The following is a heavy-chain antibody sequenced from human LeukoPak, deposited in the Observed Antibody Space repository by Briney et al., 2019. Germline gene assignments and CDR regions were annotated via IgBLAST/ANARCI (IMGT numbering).Heavy chain of an antibody. CDR3: AKEKGIAVAGTGRGFWDY. D-gene: IGHD6-19*01. V-gene: IGHV3-23*01. CDR2: ISGSGGST. CDR1: GFTFSSYA. J-gene: IGHJ4*02. Sequence: PGGSLRLSCAASGFTFSSYAMSWVRQAPGKGLEWVSAISGSGGSTYYADSVKGRFTISRDNSKNTLYLQMNSLRAEDTAVYYCAKEKGIAVAGTGRGFWDYWGQGTLVTVSS.